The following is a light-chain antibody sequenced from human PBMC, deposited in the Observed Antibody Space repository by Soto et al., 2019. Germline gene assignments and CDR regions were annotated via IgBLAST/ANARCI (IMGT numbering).Light chain of an antibody. CDR2: EVN. V-gene: IGLV2-8*01. J-gene: IGLJ2*01. Sequence: QSALTQPPSASGSPGQSVTISCTGTSSDVAGYNYVSWYQQHPGKAPKLMIYEVNKRPSGVPDRFSGSKSGDTASLTVSGLQAEDEADYYCSSYAGSNNFGVFGGGTQLTVL. CDR1: SSDVAGYNY. CDR3: SSYAGSNNFGV.